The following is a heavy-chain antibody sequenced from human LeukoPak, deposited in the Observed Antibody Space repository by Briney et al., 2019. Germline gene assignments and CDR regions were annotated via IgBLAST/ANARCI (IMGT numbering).Heavy chain of an antibody. CDR3: ARGLTYYDFWRAFDY. J-gene: IGHJ4*02. CDR2: INWNGGST. V-gene: IGHV3-20*04. D-gene: IGHD3-3*01. Sequence: GGSLRLSCAASGFTFDDYGMSWVRQAPGKGLEWVSGINWNGGSTGYADSVKGRFTIFRDNAKNSLYLQMNSLRAEDTALYYCARGLTYYDFWRAFDYWGQGTLVTVSS. CDR1: GFTFDDYG.